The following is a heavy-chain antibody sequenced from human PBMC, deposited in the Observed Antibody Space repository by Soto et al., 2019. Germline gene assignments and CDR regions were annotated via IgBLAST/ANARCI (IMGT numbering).Heavy chain of an antibody. D-gene: IGHD3-10*01. Sequence: QVQLVESGGGVAQPGRSLRLSCAASGPTFSSYGMHWVRQAPGKGLEWVAGISYDGSDKYYADSVKGRFTISRDNSKNTLYLQMNSLRTEDTAVYYCAKSRGSGNNGMDVWGQGTTVTVSS. CDR1: GPTFSSYG. CDR2: ISYDGSDK. CDR3: AKSRGSGNNGMDV. J-gene: IGHJ6*02. V-gene: IGHV3-30*18.